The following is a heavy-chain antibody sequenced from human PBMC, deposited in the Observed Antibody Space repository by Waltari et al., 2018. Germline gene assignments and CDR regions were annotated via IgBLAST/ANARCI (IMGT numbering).Heavy chain of an antibody. D-gene: IGHD1-1*01. Sequence: QVQLQQWGAGLLKPSETLSLTCAVHGGSFSGYSLSWIRQPPGKGREGIGEINHSGSTNYNPSLKSRVTISVDTSKNQFSLKLSSVTAADTAVYYCARGSERTGTALNWFDPWGQGTLVTVSS. J-gene: IGHJ5*02. CDR1: GGSFSGYS. CDR2: INHSGST. CDR3: ARGSERTGTALNWFDP. V-gene: IGHV4-34*01.